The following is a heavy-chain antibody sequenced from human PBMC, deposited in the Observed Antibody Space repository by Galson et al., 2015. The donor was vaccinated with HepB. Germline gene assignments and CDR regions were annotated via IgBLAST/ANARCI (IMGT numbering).Heavy chain of an antibody. Sequence: SLRLSCAASGFTFSSYGMHWVRQAPGKGLEWVAVISYDGSNKYYADSVKGRFTISRDNSKNTLYLQMNSLRAEDTAVYYCAKDPYMVRGANHYYYYYMDVWGKGTTVTVSS. CDR2: ISYDGSNK. CDR3: AKDPYMVRGANHYYYYYMDV. D-gene: IGHD3-10*01. CDR1: GFTFSSYG. V-gene: IGHV3-30*18. J-gene: IGHJ6*03.